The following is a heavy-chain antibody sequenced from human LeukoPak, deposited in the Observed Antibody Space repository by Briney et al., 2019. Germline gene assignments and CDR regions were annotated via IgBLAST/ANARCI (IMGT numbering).Heavy chain of an antibody. CDR1: GFTFNNYA. CDR3: ARDYADYVGYFFFDY. Sequence: GGSLRLSCAAAGFTFNNYAMNWVRQARGKGLEWVSSISGGGETTYYADSAKGRFTISRDNSQNTLYLQMNGLRAEDTAVYYCARDYADYVGYFFFDYWGQGTLVTVSS. J-gene: IGHJ4*02. CDR2: ISGGGETT. V-gene: IGHV3-23*01. D-gene: IGHD4-17*01.